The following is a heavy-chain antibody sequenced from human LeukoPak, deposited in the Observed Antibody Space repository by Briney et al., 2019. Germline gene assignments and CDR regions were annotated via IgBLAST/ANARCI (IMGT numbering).Heavy chain of an antibody. J-gene: IGHJ4*02. Sequence: SETLSLTCAVYGGSFSGYYWSWIRQPPGKGLEWIGEINHSGTTNYNPSLKSRVTISVDTSKNQFSLKLSSVTAADTAVYYCARGGYSGYAHWGQGTLVTVSS. CDR1: GGSFSGYY. V-gene: IGHV4-34*01. CDR2: INHSGTT. D-gene: IGHD5-12*01. CDR3: ARGGYSGYAH.